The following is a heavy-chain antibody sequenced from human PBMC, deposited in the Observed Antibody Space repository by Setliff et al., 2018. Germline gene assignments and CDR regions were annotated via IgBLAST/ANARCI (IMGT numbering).Heavy chain of an antibody. J-gene: IGHJ6*02. CDR1: GGSISSSSYY. V-gene: IGHV4-39*07. CDR2: IYYSGST. Sequence: SETLSLTCTVSGGSISSSSYYWGWIRQPPGKGLEWIGSIYYSGSTYYNPSPKSRVTISVDTSKNQFSLKLSSVTAADTAVYYCARVGGYYYYYYGMDGWGQGTTVTV. CDR3: ARVGGYYYYYYGMDG.